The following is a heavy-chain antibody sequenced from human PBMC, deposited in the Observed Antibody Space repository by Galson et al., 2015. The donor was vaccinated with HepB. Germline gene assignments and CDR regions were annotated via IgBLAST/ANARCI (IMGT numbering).Heavy chain of an antibody. CDR3: ARQYRTTWASFYTYYYYMDV. V-gene: IGHV5-51*01. D-gene: IGHD2-2*01. Sequence: QSGAEVKKPGESLKISCKSSGYNFSTYWLAWVRQMPGKGLEWMGTIYPGDSDASYSPSFQGQVTISADKSISTAYLQWSSLKASDTAMFYCARQYRTTWASFYTYYYYMDVWGNGTTVTVSS. CDR2: IYPGDSDA. CDR1: GYNFSTYW. J-gene: IGHJ6*03.